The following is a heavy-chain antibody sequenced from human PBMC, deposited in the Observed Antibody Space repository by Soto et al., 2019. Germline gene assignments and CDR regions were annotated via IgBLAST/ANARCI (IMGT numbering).Heavy chain of an antibody. D-gene: IGHD4-17*01. CDR2: IDAPGDT. V-gene: IGHV3-13*01. Sequence: EVQLVESGGGLVQPGGSLRLSCAASGFTFSSYDMHWVRQATGKSLEWVSAIDAPGDTYYPDSVKGRFTISRENARDFLYLQMNSLRAGDTAVYYCARGATVTSDSFDVWGRGTMVTVSS. CDR3: ARGATVTSDSFDV. CDR1: GFTFSSYD. J-gene: IGHJ3*01.